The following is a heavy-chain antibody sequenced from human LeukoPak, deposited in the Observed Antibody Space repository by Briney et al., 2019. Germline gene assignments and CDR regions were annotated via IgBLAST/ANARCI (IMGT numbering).Heavy chain of an antibody. CDR2: IIPIFGTA. V-gene: IGHV1-69*06. D-gene: IGHD4-17*01. Sequence: GASVKVSCKASGGTFSSYAISWVRQAPGQGLEWMGGIIPIFGTANYAQKFQGRVTITADKSTSTAYMELSSLRAEDTAVYYCAKVAWGDYGEYYFDYWGQGTLVTVSS. CDR3: AKVAWGDYGEYYFDY. CDR1: GGTFSSYA. J-gene: IGHJ4*02.